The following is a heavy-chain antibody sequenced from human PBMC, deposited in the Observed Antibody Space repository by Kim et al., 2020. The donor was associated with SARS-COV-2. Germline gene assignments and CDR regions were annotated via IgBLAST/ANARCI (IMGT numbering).Heavy chain of an antibody. J-gene: IGHJ3*02. V-gene: IGHV1-8*01. CDR1: GYTFTSYD. CDR2: MNPNNGNT. Sequence: ASVKVSCKASGYTFTSYDINWVRQATGQGLEWMGWMNPNNGNTGYAQKFQGRVTMTRNTSISTAYMELSSLRSEDTAVYYCATPTLSITIFGVVITSYAFDIWGPGTMVTVSS. CDR3: ATPTLSITIFGVVITSYAFDI. D-gene: IGHD3-3*01.